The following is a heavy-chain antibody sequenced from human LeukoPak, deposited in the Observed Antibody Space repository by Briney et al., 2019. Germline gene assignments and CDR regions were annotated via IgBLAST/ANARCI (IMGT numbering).Heavy chain of an antibody. CDR1: GASVSGSGYY. Sequence: SETLSLTCTVAGASVSGSGYYWGWIRQPPGKGLEWIGGIYSSGSTYYNASLQSRVTISIETSKNQISLRLNSVTASDTAMYYCAKSGGYGLIDYWGQGTLVTVSS. CDR3: AKSGGYGLIDY. CDR2: IYSSGST. D-gene: IGHD1-26*01. J-gene: IGHJ4*02. V-gene: IGHV4-39*01.